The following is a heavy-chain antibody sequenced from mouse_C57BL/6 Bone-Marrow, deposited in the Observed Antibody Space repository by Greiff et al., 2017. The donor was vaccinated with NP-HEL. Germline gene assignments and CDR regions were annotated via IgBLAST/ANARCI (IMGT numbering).Heavy chain of an antibody. CDR2: IWSGGST. V-gene: IGHV2-2*01. D-gene: IGHD6-1*01. Sequence: VQGVESGPGLVQPSQSLSITCTVSGFSLTSDGVHWVRQPLGKGLEWRGVIWSGGSTDYTAAFLSRLSISTDNSKSQVFFKMNRRQADDTAIYYCARNFGLYYFDYGGQGTTLTVAS. J-gene: IGHJ2*01. CDR3: ARNFGLYYFDY. CDR1: GFSLTSDG.